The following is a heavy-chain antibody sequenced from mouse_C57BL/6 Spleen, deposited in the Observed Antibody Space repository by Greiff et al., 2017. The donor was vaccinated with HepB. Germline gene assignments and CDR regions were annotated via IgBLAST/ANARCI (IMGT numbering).Heavy chain of an antibody. J-gene: IGHJ4*01. V-gene: IGHV1-69*01. Sequence: QVQLQQPGAELVMPGASVKLSCKASGYTFTSYWMHWVKQRPGQGLEWIGEIDPSDSYTNYNQKFKGKSTLTVDKSSRTAYMQLSSLTSEDSAVYYCARRYYGRDAMDYWGQGTSVTVSS. CDR2: IDPSDSYT. CDR3: ARRYYGRDAMDY. D-gene: IGHD1-1*01. CDR1: GYTFTSYW.